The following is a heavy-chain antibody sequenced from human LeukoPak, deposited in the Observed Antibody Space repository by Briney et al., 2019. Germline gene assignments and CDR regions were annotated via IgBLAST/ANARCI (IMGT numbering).Heavy chain of an antibody. CDR3: AKDSGDYGYYGMDV. J-gene: IGHJ6*02. CDR2: INPNSGGT. CDR1: GYTFTGYY. D-gene: IGHD7-27*01. Sequence: ASVKVSCKASGYTFTGYYMHWVRQAPGQGLEWMGWINPNSGGTNYAQKFQGRVTMTRDTSISTAYMELSRLRSDDTALYYCAKDSGDYGYYGMDVWGQGTTVTVSS. V-gene: IGHV1-2*02.